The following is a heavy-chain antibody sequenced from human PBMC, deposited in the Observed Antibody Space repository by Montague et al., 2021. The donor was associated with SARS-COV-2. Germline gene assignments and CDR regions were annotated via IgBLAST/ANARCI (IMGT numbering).Heavy chain of an antibody. CDR1: GGSISSGDYF. CDR2: TYNNDRT. D-gene: IGHD6-19*01. Sequence: SQTLSLTCTVSGGSISSGDYFWSWIRQTPGKGLEWIGYTYNNDRTKYTPSLESRVSISVDMSKNQFSLKLSSVTAADTAVYYCARIGGWAGAFWGQGTLVTVSS. V-gene: IGHV4-30-4*01. J-gene: IGHJ4*02. CDR3: ARIGGWAGAF.